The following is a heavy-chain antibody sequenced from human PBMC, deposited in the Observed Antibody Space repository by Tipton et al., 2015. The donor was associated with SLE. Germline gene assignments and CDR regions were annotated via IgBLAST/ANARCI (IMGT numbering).Heavy chain of an antibody. V-gene: IGHV4-34*01. CDR1: GGSFSGYY. CDR3: ARDGGGGLYYYYGMDV. CDR2: INHSGST. D-gene: IGHD3-16*01. Sequence: TLSLTCAVYGGSFSGYYWSWIRQPPGKGLEWIGEINHSGSTNYNPSLKSRVTISVDTSKNQFSLKLSSVTAADTAVYYCARDGGGGLYYYYGMDVWGQGTTVTVSS. J-gene: IGHJ6*02.